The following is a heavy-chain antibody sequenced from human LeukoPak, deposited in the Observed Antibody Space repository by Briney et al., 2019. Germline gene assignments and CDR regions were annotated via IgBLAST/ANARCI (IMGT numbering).Heavy chain of an antibody. J-gene: IGHJ4*02. CDR3: ARDQIGSW. D-gene: IGHD6-13*01. Sequence: QPGGSLRLSCAASGFTFSSYEMNWVRQAPGKGLEWVSYISSSGSTIYYADSVKGRFTISRDNAKKSVYLQMDTLRVEDTAMYYCARDQIGSWWGQGTLVIVSS. CDR1: GFTFSSYE. CDR2: ISSSGSTI. V-gene: IGHV3-48*03.